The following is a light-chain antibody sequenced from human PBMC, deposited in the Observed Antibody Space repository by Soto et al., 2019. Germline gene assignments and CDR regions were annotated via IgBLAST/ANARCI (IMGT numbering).Light chain of an antibody. CDR3: SSFPSSITDV. V-gene: IGLV2-14*01. Sequence: QSVLTQPASVSGSPGQSITISCTGTSSDVGGYNSVSWYRQDPGKAPKLIIYDVTYRPSGVSNRFSGSKSGNTASLTISGLQSEDDADYHCSSFPSSITDVFGPGTKATVL. J-gene: IGLJ1*01. CDR1: SSDVGGYNS. CDR2: DVT.